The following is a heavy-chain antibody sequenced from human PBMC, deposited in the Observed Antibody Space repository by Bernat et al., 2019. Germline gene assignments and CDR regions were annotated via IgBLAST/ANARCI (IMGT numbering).Heavy chain of an antibody. Sequence: QMQLEESGPGLLKPSETLSLNCSVSGGSISITSYYWGWVRQPPGDGLEWIGPVYYSGTTNFSPSLKSRATISVDTSKNPFSLKLSSVTATDTAVYYCARRGGVTTDYYYMDVWGKGTTVTVSS. CDR2: VYYSGTT. D-gene: IGHD4-17*01. V-gene: IGHV4-39*01. CDR1: GGSISITSYY. J-gene: IGHJ6*03. CDR3: ARRGGVTTDYYYMDV.